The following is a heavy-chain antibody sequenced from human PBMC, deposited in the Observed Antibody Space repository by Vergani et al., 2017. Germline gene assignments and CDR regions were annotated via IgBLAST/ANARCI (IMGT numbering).Heavy chain of an antibody. CDR1: GFTFSSYS. Sequence: EVQLVESGGGLVQPGGSLRLSCAASGFTFSSYSMNWGRQAPGKGLEWVSYISSSSSTIYYADSVKGRFTISRDNAKNSLYLQMNSLRAEDTAVYYCARSRYSSSWYVGLFDYWGQGTLVTVSS. CDR3: ARSRYSSSWYVGLFDY. D-gene: IGHD6-13*01. CDR2: ISSSSSTI. V-gene: IGHV3-48*04. J-gene: IGHJ4*02.